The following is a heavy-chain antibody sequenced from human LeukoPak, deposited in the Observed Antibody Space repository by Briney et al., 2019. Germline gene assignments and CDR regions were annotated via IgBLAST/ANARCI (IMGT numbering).Heavy chain of an antibody. CDR3: ARVLRSSTDRTSPQYFQH. V-gene: IGHV4-39*07. Sequence: SETLSLTCTVSGGSISSSSYYWGWIRQPPGKGLEWIGSIYYSGSTYYNPSLKSRVTISVDTSKNQFSLKLSSVTAADTAVYYCARVLRSSTDRTSPQYFQHWGQGTLVTVSS. J-gene: IGHJ1*01. D-gene: IGHD3-10*01. CDR1: GGSISSSSYY. CDR2: IYYSGST.